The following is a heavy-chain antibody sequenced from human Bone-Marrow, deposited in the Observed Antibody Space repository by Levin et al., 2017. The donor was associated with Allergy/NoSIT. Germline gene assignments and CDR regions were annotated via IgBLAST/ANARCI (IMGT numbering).Heavy chain of an antibody. V-gene: IGHV1-18*01. CDR1: GYTFTSYG. CDR2: ISAYNGNT. J-gene: IGHJ3*02. D-gene: IGHD6-6*01. CDR3: ARDPKYSSSSFAFDI. Sequence: GESLKISCKASGYTFTSYGISWVRQAPGQGLEWMGWISAYNGNTNYAQKLQGRVTMTTDTSTSTAYMELRSLRSDDTAVYYCARDPKYSSSSFAFDIWGQGTMVTVSS.